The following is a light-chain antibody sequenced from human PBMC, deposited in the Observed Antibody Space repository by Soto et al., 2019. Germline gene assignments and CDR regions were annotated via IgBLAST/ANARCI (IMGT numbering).Light chain of an antibody. Sequence: DIVLTQSPATLSLSPGDRVTLSCRASQTVGRVLSWYQHSPGQGPRLLVYDASNRATGVPARFSGSGSETDFTLTISSLEPDDFAVYYCQQRLHWPITFGQGTRLEI. V-gene: IGKV3-11*01. CDR3: QQRLHWPIT. J-gene: IGKJ5*01. CDR2: DAS. CDR1: QTVGRV.